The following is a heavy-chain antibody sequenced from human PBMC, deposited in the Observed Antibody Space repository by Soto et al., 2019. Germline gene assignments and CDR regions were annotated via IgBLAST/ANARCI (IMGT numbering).Heavy chain of an antibody. J-gene: IGHJ3*02. CDR3: ARVFWRDAFDI. CDR2: ISSSSSYI. V-gene: IGHV3-21*01. CDR1: GFTFSSYS. Sequence: GGSLRLSCAASGFTFSSYSMNWVRQAPGKGLEWVSSISSSSSYIYYADSVKGRFTISRDNAKNSLYLQMNSLRAEDTAVYYCARVFWRDAFDIWGQGTMVTVSS. D-gene: IGHD3-3*01.